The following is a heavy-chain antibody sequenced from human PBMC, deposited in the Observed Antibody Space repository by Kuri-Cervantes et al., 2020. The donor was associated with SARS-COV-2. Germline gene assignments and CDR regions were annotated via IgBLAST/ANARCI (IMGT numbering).Heavy chain of an antibody. D-gene: IGHD3-10*01. V-gene: IGHV4-59*12. J-gene: IGHJ1*01. CDR1: GGSISSYY. Sequence: GSLRLSCTVSGGSISSYYWSWIRQPPGKGLEWIGYIYYSGSTNYNPSLKSRVTISVDTSKKQFSLKMYSVTAADTAVYYCAGGSMRGAASQYFQHWGQGTLVTVSS. CDR3: AGGSMRGAASQYFQH. CDR2: IYYSGST.